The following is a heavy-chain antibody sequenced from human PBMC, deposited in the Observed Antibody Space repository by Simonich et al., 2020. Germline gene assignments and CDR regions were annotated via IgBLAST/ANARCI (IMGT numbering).Heavy chain of an antibody. CDR2: IYYSRST. D-gene: IGHD2-8*01. CDR3: ARQRVLMVYAIDY. Sequence: QLQLQESGPGLVKPSETLSLTCTVSGGSISSSSYYWGWFRQPPGKGLEWIGSIYYSRSTYYNPSLKSRVTISVDTSKNQFSLKLSSVTAADTAVYYCARQRVLMVYAIDYWGQGTLVTVSS. J-gene: IGHJ4*02. CDR1: GGSISSSSYY. V-gene: IGHV4-39*01.